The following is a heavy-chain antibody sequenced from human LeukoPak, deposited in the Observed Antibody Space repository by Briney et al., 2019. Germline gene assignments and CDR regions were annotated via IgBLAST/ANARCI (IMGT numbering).Heavy chain of an antibody. Sequence: PGGPLRLSCAASGFPFNSYWMSWVRQAPGKGLEWVANINPDGSETRCVDSVKGRFTVSRDNAGNSLFLQVNSLRVEDTAVYYCAGSRVAVTDTLDPWGQGTLVTVST. J-gene: IGHJ5*02. CDR1: GFPFNSYW. CDR2: INPDGSET. CDR3: AGSRVAVTDTLDP. D-gene: IGHD6-19*01. V-gene: IGHV3-7*01.